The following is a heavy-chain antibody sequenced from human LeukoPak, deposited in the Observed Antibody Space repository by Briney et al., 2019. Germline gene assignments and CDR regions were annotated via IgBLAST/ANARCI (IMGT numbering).Heavy chain of an antibody. V-gene: IGHV4-34*01. D-gene: IGHD3-16*02. Sequence: SETLSLTCAVYGGSFSGYYWSWIRQPPGKGLEWFGEINHSGSTNYNPSLKSRVTISVDTSKNQFSLQLSSVTAADTAVYYCARSPVIRGDLRLGELSLYLSSHYYFDYWGQGTLVTVSS. CDR3: ARSPVIRGDLRLGELSLYLSSHYYFDY. J-gene: IGHJ4*02. CDR1: GGSFSGYY. CDR2: INHSGST.